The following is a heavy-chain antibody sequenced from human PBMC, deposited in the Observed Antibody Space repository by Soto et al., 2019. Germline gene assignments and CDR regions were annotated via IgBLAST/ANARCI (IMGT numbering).Heavy chain of an antibody. Sequence: QVQLVQSGAEVKKPGASVKVSCKASGYTFTSYGISWVRQAPGQGLEWMGWISAYNGNTKYAQKLQGRGTTTTDTSTSTACMELRSLRSDDTAVYYCARDLGGSYYAPVDYWGQGTLVTVSS. J-gene: IGHJ4*02. V-gene: IGHV1-18*01. CDR3: ARDLGGSYYAPVDY. CDR2: ISAYNGNT. D-gene: IGHD1-26*01. CDR1: GYTFTSYG.